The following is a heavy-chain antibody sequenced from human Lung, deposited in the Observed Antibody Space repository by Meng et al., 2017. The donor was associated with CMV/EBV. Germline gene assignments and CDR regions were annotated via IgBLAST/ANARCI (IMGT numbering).Heavy chain of an antibody. CDR1: GFTSSSYG. J-gene: IGHJ6*02. CDR3: ARDRLYDLGNCYYYGMDV. Sequence: GGSLRLXCVASGFTSSSYGVSWVRQAPGKGREWVSYISGSGSTIYYADSVKGRFTISRDNAKNSLHLQMNSLRAEDTAVYYCARDRLYDLGNCYYYGMDVWGQGTXVTVSS. CDR2: ISGSGSTI. D-gene: IGHD3-3*01. V-gene: IGHV3-48*03.